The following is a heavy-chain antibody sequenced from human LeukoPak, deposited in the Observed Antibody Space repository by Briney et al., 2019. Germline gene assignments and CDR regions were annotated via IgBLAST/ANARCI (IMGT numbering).Heavy chain of an antibody. D-gene: IGHD1-26*01. CDR1: GGSISSYY. J-gene: IGHJ4*02. V-gene: IGHV4-59*08. Sequence: PSETLSLTCTVSGGSISSYYWSWIRQPPGKGLEWIGYIYYSGSTNYNPSLKSRVTISVDTSKNQFSLKLSSVTAADTAVYYCARHSGSYRYYLDYWGQGTLVTVSS. CDR2: IYYSGST. CDR3: ARHSGSYRYYLDY.